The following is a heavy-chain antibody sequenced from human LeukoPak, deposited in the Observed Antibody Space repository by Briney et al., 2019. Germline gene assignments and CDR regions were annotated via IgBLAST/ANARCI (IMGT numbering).Heavy chain of an antibody. CDR1: GGTFSRYA. V-gene: IGHV1-69*13. CDR3: ARDVGITVADSFDP. CDR2: IIPIFGTA. Sequence: ASVKVSCKASGGTFSRYAMSWVRQAPGQGLEWMGGIIPIFGTASFAQKFQGRVTITADESTGTAYMELRGLRSDDTAMYYCARDVGITVADSFDPWGQGTLVTVSS. J-gene: IGHJ5*02. D-gene: IGHD6-13*01.